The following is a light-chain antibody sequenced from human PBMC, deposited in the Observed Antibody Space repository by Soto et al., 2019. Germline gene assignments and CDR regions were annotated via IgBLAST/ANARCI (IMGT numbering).Light chain of an antibody. V-gene: IGKV1-5*01. J-gene: IGKJ2*01. Sequence: AVSANVRDRVTITCRASQTISGWLAWYQQKPGKAPRLLIYDASTLDSGVPSRFSGSGSGTDFTLTISRLQPDDFATYYCHHSGGLWPFG. CDR1: QTISGW. CDR3: HHSGGLWP. CDR2: DAS.